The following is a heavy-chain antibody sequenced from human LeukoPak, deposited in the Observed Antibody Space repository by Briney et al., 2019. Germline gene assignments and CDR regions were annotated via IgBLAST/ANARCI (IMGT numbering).Heavy chain of an antibody. V-gene: IGHV3-30*02. CDR2: VQSDGNNK. D-gene: IGHD2-2*01. Sequence: PGGSLRLSCEASGFTFNSYVMHWVRQAPGKGLEWVTFVQSDGNNKYYADSVKGRFTISRDNSKNTVYLQMNKLRAEDTAVYYCVKGTRPQLPFDYWGQGTLVTVSS. CDR3: VKGTRPQLPFDY. J-gene: IGHJ4*02. CDR1: GFTFNSYV.